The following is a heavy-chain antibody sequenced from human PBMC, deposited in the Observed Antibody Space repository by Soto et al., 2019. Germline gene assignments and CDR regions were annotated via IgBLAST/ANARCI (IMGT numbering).Heavy chain of an antibody. CDR2: ISAHKGNT. Sequence: QVHLVQSGAEVKKPGASVKVSCKASGYTFTSYGITWVRQAPGQGLEWMGWISAHKGNTDYAQKLQGRVIVTRDTSTSTAYMELRSLRSDGTAVYYCASGRYGDYWGQGALVTVSS. D-gene: IGHD1-26*01. V-gene: IGHV1-18*01. CDR3: ASGRYGDY. J-gene: IGHJ4*02. CDR1: GYTFTSYG.